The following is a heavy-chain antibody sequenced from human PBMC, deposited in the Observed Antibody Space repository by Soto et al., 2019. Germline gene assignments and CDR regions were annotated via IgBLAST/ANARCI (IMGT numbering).Heavy chain of an antibody. CDR2: IIPIFSRA. V-gene: IGHV1-69*06. D-gene: IGHD6-19*01. Sequence: VKVSCKASGGTFSSYAISWVRQAPGQGLEWMGGIIPIFSRANYAQKFQGRVTITADKSTSTAYMELSSLRSEDTAVYYCARGEAVAGDYYYGMDVWGQGTTVTVSS. CDR3: ARGEAVAGDYYYGMDV. J-gene: IGHJ6*02. CDR1: GGTFSSYA.